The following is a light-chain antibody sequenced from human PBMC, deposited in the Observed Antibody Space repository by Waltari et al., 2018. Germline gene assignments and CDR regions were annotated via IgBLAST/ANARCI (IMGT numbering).Light chain of an antibody. V-gene: IGKV3-20*01. CDR1: QRLSGDY. Sequence: EIVLTQSPGTLSLSPGERVTLSCRASQRLSGDYVAWYQQKPGQAPRLLFYDVSRRATGIPDRFSGSGSGTDFTLTISRLEPGDFAVYYCQQYGKSPFAFGQGTRLEIK. J-gene: IGKJ5*01. CDR2: DVS. CDR3: QQYGKSPFA.